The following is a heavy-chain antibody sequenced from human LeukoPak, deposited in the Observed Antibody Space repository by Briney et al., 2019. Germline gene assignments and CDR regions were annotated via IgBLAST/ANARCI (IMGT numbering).Heavy chain of an antibody. CDR3: ARDLSRYCSGGSCYSGHY. CDR2: ISYDGSNK. V-gene: IGHV3-30*04. D-gene: IGHD2-15*01. Sequence: GSLRLSCAAPGFTFSSYAMHWVRQAPGEGLEWGAVISYDGSNKYYADSVKGRFTISRDNSKNTLYLQMNSLRAEDTAVYYCARDLSRYCSGGSCYSGHYWGQGTLVTVSS. J-gene: IGHJ4*02. CDR1: GFTFSSYA.